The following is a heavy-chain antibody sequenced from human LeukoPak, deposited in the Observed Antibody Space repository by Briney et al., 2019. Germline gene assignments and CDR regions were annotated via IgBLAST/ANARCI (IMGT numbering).Heavy chain of an antibody. CDR3: ADPPSDY. Sequence: GGSLRLSCAASGFKFNGKWMTWVRQAPGKGLEWVANINQDGSEKYYVDSVKGRFTISRDNAKSALYLEMSGLRAEDTAVYYCADPPSDYWGQGTLVAVSS. J-gene: IGHJ4*02. V-gene: IGHV3-7*01. CDR2: INQDGSEK. CDR1: GFKFNGKW.